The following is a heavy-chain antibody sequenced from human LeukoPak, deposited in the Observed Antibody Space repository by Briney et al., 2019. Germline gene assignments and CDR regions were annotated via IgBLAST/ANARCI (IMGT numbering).Heavy chain of an antibody. V-gene: IGHV6-1*01. J-gene: IGHJ4*02. D-gene: IGHD2-2*01. Sequence: SQTLSLTCAISGDSVSSNSAAWNWIRQSPSRGLEWLGRTYYRPKWSNDYAVSVKSRITINPDISKNQFSLQLNSVTPEDTAVYYCARLHCTSTSCSIDYWGQGTLVTVSS. CDR1: GDSVSSNSAA. CDR3: ARLHCTSTSCSIDY. CDR2: TYYRPKWSN.